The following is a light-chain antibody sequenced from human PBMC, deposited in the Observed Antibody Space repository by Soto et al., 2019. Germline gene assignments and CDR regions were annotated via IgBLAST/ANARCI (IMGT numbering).Light chain of an antibody. V-gene: IGKV4-1*01. Sequence: DIVMTQSPDSLAVSLGERATLNCKSSQSVLYSSNNKNCLAWCQQKPGQPPKLLIYWASTRESGVPDRFSGSGSGADFTLTISSLQAEDVAVYYCQQYYTTPPTFGQGTRLEIK. J-gene: IGKJ5*01. CDR2: WAS. CDR1: QSVLYSSNNKNC. CDR3: QQYYTTPPT.